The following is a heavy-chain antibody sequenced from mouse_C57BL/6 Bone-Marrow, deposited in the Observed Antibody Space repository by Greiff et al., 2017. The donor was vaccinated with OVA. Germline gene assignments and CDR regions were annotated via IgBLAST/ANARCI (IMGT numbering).Heavy chain of an antibody. V-gene: IGHV1-72*01. CDR1: GYTFTSYW. D-gene: IGHD2-4*01. J-gene: IGHJ3*01. Sequence: QVQLQQPGAELVKPGASVKLSCKASGYTFTSYWMHWVKQRPGRGLEWIGRIDPNSGGTKYNEKFKSKATLTVDKPSSTAYMQLIILTSEDSAVYYCARVYYERFAYWGQGTLVTVSA. CDR2: IDPNSGGT. CDR3: ARVYYERFAY.